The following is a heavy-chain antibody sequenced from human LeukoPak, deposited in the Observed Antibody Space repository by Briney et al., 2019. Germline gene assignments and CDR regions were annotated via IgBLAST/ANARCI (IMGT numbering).Heavy chain of an antibody. V-gene: IGHV4-30-4*08. CDR2: IYYSGST. Sequence: KPSQTLSLTCTVSGGSISSGDYYWSWIRQPPGKGLEWIGYIYYSGSTYYNPSLKSRVTISVDTSKNQFSLKLSSVTAADTAVYYCPRARGLYCSSTSCYADAFDIWGQGTMVTVSS. J-gene: IGHJ3*02. CDR1: GGSISSGDYY. CDR3: PRARGLYCSSTSCYADAFDI. D-gene: IGHD2-2*01.